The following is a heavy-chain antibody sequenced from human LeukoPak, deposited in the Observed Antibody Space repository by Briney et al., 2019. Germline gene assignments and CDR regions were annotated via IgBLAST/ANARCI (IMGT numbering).Heavy chain of an antibody. CDR2: ISSSSSYI. Sequence: GGSLRLSCSGSGFTFADYPVSWFRQAPGKGLEWVSSISSSSSYIYYADSVKGRFTISRDNAKNSLYLQMNSLRAEDTAVYYCARDNTGGEYSSSSDYWGQGTLVTVSS. CDR3: ARDNTGGEYSSSSDY. V-gene: IGHV3-21*01. J-gene: IGHJ4*02. CDR1: GFTFADYP. D-gene: IGHD6-6*01.